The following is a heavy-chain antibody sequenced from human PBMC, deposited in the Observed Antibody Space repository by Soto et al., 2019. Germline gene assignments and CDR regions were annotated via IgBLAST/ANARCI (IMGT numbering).Heavy chain of an antibody. CDR3: AQIAAAGRTFDY. D-gene: IGHD6-13*01. CDR2: IYYSGST. CDR1: GGSISSSSYY. V-gene: IGHV4-39*01. J-gene: IGHJ4*02. Sequence: SETLSLTCTVSGGSISSSSYYWGWIRQPPGKGLEWIGSIYYSGSTYYNPSLKSRVTISVDTSKNQFSLKLSSVTAADTAVYYCAQIAAAGRTFDYWGQGTLVTVSS.